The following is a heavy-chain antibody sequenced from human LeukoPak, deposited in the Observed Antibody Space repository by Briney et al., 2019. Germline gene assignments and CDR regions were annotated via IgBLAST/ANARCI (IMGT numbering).Heavy chain of an antibody. CDR1: GFTFSSYG. D-gene: IGHD5-18*01. CDR2: IWYDGSNK. J-gene: IGHJ5*02. V-gene: IGHV3-33*08. CDR3: ARENSGYSYGMFDP. Sequence: PGGSLRLSCAASGFTFSSYGMHWVRQAPGKGLEWVAVIWYDGSNKYYADSVKGRFTISRDNSKNTPYLQMNSLRAEDTAVYYCARENSGYSYGMFDPWGQGTLVTVSS.